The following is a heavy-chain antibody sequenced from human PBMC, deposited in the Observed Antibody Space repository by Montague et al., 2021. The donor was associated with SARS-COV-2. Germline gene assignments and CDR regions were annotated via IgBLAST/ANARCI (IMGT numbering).Heavy chain of an antibody. V-gene: IGHV4-59*01. J-gene: IGHJ6*02. D-gene: IGHD3-10*01. CDR2: ISDSGST. Sequence: SETLSLTCSVSGTSITSYYWNWIRQPPGKGLEWIGYISDSGSTNCSPSLKSRVIMSVDTSKNQMSLKLTSVTAADTAVYYCARGCLSYFGAGSHYYGMDVWGQGTTVTVSS. CDR3: ARGCLSYFGAGSHYYGMDV. CDR1: GTSITSYY.